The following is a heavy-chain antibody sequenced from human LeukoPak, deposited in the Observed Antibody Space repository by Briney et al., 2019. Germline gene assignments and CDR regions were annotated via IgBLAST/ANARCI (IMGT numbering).Heavy chain of an antibody. CDR2: INWNGGRT. CDR1: GFTFGDYG. J-gene: IGHJ4*02. D-gene: IGHD3-3*01. V-gene: IGHV3-20*04. Sequence: GGSLRLSCAASGFTFGDYGMTWVRQAPGKGLEWVSYINWNGGRTGYADSVKGRFTISRDNAKNSLYLQMNSLRAEDTAVYYCARAGDFSFKDWGQGTLVTVSS. CDR3: ARAGDFSFKD.